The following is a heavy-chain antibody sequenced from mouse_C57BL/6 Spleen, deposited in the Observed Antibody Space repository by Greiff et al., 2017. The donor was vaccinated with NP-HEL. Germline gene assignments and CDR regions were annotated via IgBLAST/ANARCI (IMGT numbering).Heavy chain of an antibody. D-gene: IGHD4-1*01. CDR2: INPYNGGT. V-gene: IGHV1-19*01. CDR3: ARWNWDYYAMDY. Sequence: VQLQQSGPVLVKPGASVKMSCKASGYTFTDYYMNWVKQSHGKSLEWIGVINPYNGGTSYNQKFKGKATLTVDKSSSTAYMELNSLTSEDSAVYYCARWNWDYYAMDYWGQGTSVTVSS. CDR1: GYTFTDYY. J-gene: IGHJ4*01.